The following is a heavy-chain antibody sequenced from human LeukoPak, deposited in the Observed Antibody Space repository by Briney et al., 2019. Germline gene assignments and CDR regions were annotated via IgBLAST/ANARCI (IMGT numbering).Heavy chain of an antibody. J-gene: IGHJ4*02. CDR2: IYYSGST. CDR1: GGSISSSSYY. D-gene: IGHD6-19*01. V-gene: IGHV4-39*01. CDR3: ARHSSGWDY. Sequence: SETPSLTCTVSGGSISSSSYYWGWIRQPPGKGLEWIGSIYYSGSTYYNPSLKSRVTISVDTSKNQFSLKLSSVTAADTAVYYCARHSSGWDYWGQGTLVTVSS.